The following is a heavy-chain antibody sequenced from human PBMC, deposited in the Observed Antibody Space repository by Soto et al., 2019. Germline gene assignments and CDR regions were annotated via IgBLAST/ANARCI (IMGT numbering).Heavy chain of an antibody. Sequence: SETLSLTCTVSGGSISSGGYYWTWLRQPPGEGLEWIGEISNSENINYNPSLKSRVIMSVDTSKNQFSLKLTSLTAADTAVYFCARATIQSHQTEGQPPTSQTLDYWGQGTQVTVSS. CDR2: ISNSENI. J-gene: IGHJ4*01. CDR3: ARATIQSHQTEGQPPTSQTLDY. D-gene: IGHD3-9*01. V-gene: IGHV4-39*07. CDR1: GGSISSGGYY.